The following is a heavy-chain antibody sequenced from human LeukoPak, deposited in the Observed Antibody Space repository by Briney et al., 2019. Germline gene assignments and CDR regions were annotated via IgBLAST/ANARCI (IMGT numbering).Heavy chain of an antibody. Sequence: GGSLRLSCAASGFTFSSYEMNWVRQAPGKGLEWVSYISSSGSIIYYADSVKGRFTISRDNAKNSLYLQMNSLRAEDTAVYYCARDYCSGGSCYSAYYYMDVWGKGTTVTISS. CDR3: ARDYCSGGSCYSAYYYMDV. D-gene: IGHD2-15*01. J-gene: IGHJ6*03. CDR1: GFTFSSYE. CDR2: ISSSGSII. V-gene: IGHV3-48*03.